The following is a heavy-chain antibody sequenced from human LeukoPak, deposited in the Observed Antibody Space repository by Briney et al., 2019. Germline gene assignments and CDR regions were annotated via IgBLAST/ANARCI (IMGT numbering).Heavy chain of an antibody. D-gene: IGHD2-15*01. V-gene: IGHV1-46*01. CDR3: ARELGVVAPGDY. J-gene: IGHJ4*02. CDR2: INPSGGST. CDR1: GYTFTCYY. Sequence: ASVKVSCKASGYTFTCYYMHWVRQAPGQGLEWMGIINPSGGSTSYAQKFQGRVTMTRDTSTSTVYMELSSLRSEDTAVYYCARELGVVAPGDYWGQGTLVTVSS.